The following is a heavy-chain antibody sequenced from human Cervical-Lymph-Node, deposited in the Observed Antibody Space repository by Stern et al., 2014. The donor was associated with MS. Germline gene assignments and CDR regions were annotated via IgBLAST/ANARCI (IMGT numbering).Heavy chain of an antibody. J-gene: IGHJ4*02. V-gene: IGHV3-33*01. CDR3: ARGRNVGVNYYFDY. CDR1: GFTFSGYG. CDR2: IWSDGSNP. Sequence: QVQLVESGGGVVQPGKSLRLPCVASGFTFSGYGMHWVRQAPGKGLEWVAFIWSDGSNPSYADSVQGRFTIARDNLQNTLHLHMNNVTAADTARYYCARGRNVGVNYYFDYWGQGSLVTVSS. D-gene: IGHD3-16*01.